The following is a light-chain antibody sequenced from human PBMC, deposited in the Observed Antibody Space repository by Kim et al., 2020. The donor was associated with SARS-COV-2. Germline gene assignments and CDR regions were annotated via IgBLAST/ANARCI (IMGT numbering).Light chain of an antibody. CDR2: RNN. V-gene: IGLV1-47*01. J-gene: IGLJ2*01. CDR3: GAWDDSLTVVL. Sequence: GQTVVISCSGGSSNLGRNYVYWYQQLPGTAPKLLMSRNNQRPSGVPDRFSGSKSGTSASLAISGLRSEDEADYYCGAWDDSLTVVLFGGGTQLTVL. CDR1: SSNLGRNY.